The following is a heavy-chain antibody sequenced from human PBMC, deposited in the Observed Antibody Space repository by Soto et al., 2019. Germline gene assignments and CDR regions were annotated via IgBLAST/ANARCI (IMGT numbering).Heavy chain of an antibody. CDR3: AGAEFFYDRRANLPIS. Sequence: SETLSLTCTVSGGSISSYYWSWIRQPPGKGLEWIGYIYYSGSTNYNPSLKSRVTISVDTSKNQFSLKLSSVTAADTAVYYCAGAEFFYDRRANLPISGGQGTRVTFSP. J-gene: IGHJ3*01. CDR2: IYYSGST. V-gene: IGHV4-59*01. CDR1: GGSISSYY. D-gene: IGHD3-22*01.